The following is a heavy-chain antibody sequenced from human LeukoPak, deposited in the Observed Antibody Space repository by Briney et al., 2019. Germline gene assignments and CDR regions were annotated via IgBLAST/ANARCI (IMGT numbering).Heavy chain of an antibody. CDR2: INPNSGGT. CDR1: RYTFTVYY. CDR3: ARGSSHRADYDSSGYNYYYYGMDV. J-gene: IGHJ6*02. D-gene: IGHD3-22*01. Sequence: ASLKVSSMASRYTFTVYYMHCVRRAPGQGLEWMGWINPNSGGTNYAQDFQGRVTMTRDTSISTAYMELSSLRSEDTAVYYCARGSSHRADYDSSGYNYYYYGMDVWGQGTTVTVSS. V-gene: IGHV1-2*02.